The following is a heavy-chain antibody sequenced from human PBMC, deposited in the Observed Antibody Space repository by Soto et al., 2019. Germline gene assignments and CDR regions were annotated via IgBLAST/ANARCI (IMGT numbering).Heavy chain of an antibody. Sequence: QVQLQESGPGLVKPSGTLSLTCAVSNGSISSSNWWSWVRQPPGKGLEWIGEIYHSGGTNYNPSLKSRVTISVDKSKNQFSLKLTSVTAADTALYYCAKYQLPHNCFDPWGQGTLVTVSS. J-gene: IGHJ5*02. CDR2: IYHSGGT. CDR3: AKYQLPHNCFDP. V-gene: IGHV4-4*02. D-gene: IGHD2-2*01. CDR1: NGSISSSNW.